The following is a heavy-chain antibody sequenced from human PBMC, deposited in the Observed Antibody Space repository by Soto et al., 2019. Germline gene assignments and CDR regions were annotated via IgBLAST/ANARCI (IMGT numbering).Heavy chain of an antibody. CDR3: ARRNCGGDCYSNYYYGMDV. D-gene: IGHD2-21*02. CDR2: IYYSGST. CDR1: GGSISSYY. J-gene: IGHJ6*02. V-gene: IGHV4-59*08. Sequence: SETLSLTCTVSGGSISSYYWSWIRQPPGKGLEWIGYIYYSGSTNYNPSLKSRVPISVATSKNQFSLKLSSVTAADTAVYYCARRNCGGDCYSNYYYGMDVWGQGTTVTVSS.